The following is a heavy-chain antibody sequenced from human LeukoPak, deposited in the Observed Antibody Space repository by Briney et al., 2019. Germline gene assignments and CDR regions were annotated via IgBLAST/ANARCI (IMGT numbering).Heavy chain of an antibody. V-gene: IGHV1-2*02. Sequence: ASVQVSCKASGYTFTGYYIHWVRQAPGQGLEWMGWISPNNGDTRNAQKFQGRVTMTRDTSITTVYMELSRLRSDDTAAYYCARFGAPQWSGAPLGINAFDMWGQGTMVTVSS. CDR1: GYTFTGYY. D-gene: IGHD3-16*01. CDR2: ISPNNGDT. CDR3: ARFGAPQWSGAPLGINAFDM. J-gene: IGHJ3*02.